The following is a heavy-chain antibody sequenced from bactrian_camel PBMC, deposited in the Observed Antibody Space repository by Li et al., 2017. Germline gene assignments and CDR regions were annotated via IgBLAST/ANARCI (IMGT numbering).Heavy chain of an antibody. CDR3: AAEDQASWDMGWICNYNS. V-gene: IGHV3S53*01. Sequence: VQLVESGGGSVQAGGSLRLSCAASGYTFSQWFLGWFRQAPGEEREAVATIDSNGVTKVADSVKARFTVSKDNAKKTWYLRMNNLKPEDTALYTCAAEDQASWDMGWICNYNSWGQGTQVTVS. CDR1: GYTFSQWF. CDR2: IDSNGVT. D-gene: IGHD3*01. J-gene: IGHJ6*01.